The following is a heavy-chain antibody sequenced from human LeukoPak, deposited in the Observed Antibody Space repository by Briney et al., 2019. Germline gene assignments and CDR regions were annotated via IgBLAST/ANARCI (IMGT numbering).Heavy chain of an antibody. D-gene: IGHD6-19*01. CDR1: GYTFTSYG. Sequence: ASVKVSCKASGYTFTSYGISWVRQAPGQGLEWMGWISTYNGDTHYAQKVQGRVTMTTDTSTTTAYMELRSLGSDDMAVYYCARDWGGAVAGTSDYWGQGTLVTVSS. V-gene: IGHV1-18*03. J-gene: IGHJ4*02. CDR2: ISTYNGDT. CDR3: ARDWGGAVAGTSDY.